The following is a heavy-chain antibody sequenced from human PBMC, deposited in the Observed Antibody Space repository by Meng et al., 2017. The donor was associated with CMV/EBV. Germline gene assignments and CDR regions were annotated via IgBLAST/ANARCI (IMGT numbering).Heavy chain of an antibody. CDR1: GYSFTMYW. CDR2: IYPGDSDT. CDR3: ARSDDFWNANNH. D-gene: IGHD3-3*01. Sequence: KVSCKGSGYSFTMYWIGWVRQMPGKGLEWMGIIYPGDSDTRYSPSFQGQVTISADKSISTAYLQWSSLKASDTAMYYCARSDDFWNANNHWGLGTLVTVSS. V-gene: IGHV5-51*01. J-gene: IGHJ4*02.